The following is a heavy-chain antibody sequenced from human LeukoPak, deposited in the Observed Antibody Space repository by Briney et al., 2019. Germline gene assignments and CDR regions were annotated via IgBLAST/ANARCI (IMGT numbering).Heavy chain of an antibody. CDR3: ASHGYCSGGSCYHAFDY. J-gene: IGHJ4*02. Sequence: PGGSLRLSCAASGFTVSSNYMSWVRQAPGKGLEWVSVIYSGGSTYYADSVKGRFTISRDNSKNTLYLQMNSLRAEDTAVYYCASHGYCSGGSCYHAFDYWGQGTLVTVSS. CDR1: GFTVSSNY. D-gene: IGHD2-15*01. CDR2: IYSGGST. V-gene: IGHV3-66*04.